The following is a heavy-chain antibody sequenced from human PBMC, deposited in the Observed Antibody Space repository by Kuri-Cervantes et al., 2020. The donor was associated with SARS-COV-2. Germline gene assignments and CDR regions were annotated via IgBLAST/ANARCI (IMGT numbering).Heavy chain of an antibody. CDR3: AKDGEDIVVVPAAPLDY. D-gene: IGHD2-2*01. CDR1: GFTFSSYA. Sequence: GESLKISCAASGFTFSSYAMHWVRQAPGKGLEWVAVISYDGSNKYYADSVKGRFTISRDNSKNTLYLQMNSLRAEDTAVYYCAKDGEDIVVVPAAPLDYWGQGTLVTDSS. J-gene: IGHJ4*02. V-gene: IGHV3-30-3*01. CDR2: ISYDGSNK.